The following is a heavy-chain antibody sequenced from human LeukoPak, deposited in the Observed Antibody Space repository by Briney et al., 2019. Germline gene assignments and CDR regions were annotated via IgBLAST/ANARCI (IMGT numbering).Heavy chain of an antibody. V-gene: IGHV1-18*01. CDR1: GYTFTSYG. Sequence: ASVNVSCKASGYTFTSYGISWVRQAPGQGLEWMGWISAYNGNTNYAQKLQGRVTMTTDTSTSTAYMELRSLRSDDTAVYYCARETYYDFWSGYHNWFDPWGQGTLVTVSS. CDR2: ISAYNGNT. D-gene: IGHD3-3*01. J-gene: IGHJ5*02. CDR3: ARETYYDFWSGYHNWFDP.